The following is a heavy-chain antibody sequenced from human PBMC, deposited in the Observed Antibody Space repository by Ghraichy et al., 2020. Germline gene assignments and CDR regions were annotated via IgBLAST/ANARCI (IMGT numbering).Heavy chain of an antibody. Sequence: GGSLRLSCAASGFTFSAYCMSWVRQAPGKGLEWVANINQDGSEKYYVGSEKGRFTISRDNAKNSLYLQMSSLTAEDTAVYYCAYGGYSLDYWGQGTLFTVSS. D-gene: IGHD5-12*01. CDR2: INQDGSEK. CDR3: AYGGYSLDY. V-gene: IGHV3-7*01. CDR1: GFTFSAYC. J-gene: IGHJ4*02.